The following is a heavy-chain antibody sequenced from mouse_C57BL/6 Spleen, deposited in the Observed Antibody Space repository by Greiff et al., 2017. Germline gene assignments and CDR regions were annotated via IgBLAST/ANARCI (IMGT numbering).Heavy chain of an antibody. Sequence: QVQLQQSGAELVKPGASVKISCKASGYAFSSYWMNWVKQRPGKGLEWIGQIYPGDGDPNYNGKFKGKATLTADKSSSTAYMQLSSLASEDSAVYFCASGTTVVADYAMDYWGQGTSVTVSS. CDR3: ASGTTVVADYAMDY. CDR1: GYAFSSYW. J-gene: IGHJ4*01. CDR2: IYPGDGDP. V-gene: IGHV1-80*01. D-gene: IGHD1-1*01.